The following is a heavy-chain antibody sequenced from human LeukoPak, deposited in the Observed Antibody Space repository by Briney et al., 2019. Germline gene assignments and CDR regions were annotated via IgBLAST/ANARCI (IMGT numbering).Heavy chain of an antibody. CDR2: IYPGDSDT. J-gene: IGHJ3*02. CDR1: GYSFTSYW. CDR3: ASARGYCRSTSCYDDAFYS. D-gene: IGHD2-2*01. Sequence: GESLKISCKASGYSFTSYWIGWVRQMPGKGLEWMAIIYPGDSDTRYSPSFQGQATLTADKSISTAYLQWSSLKASDTAMYYCASARGYCRSTSCYDDAFYSWGQGTMVTVSS. V-gene: IGHV5-51*01.